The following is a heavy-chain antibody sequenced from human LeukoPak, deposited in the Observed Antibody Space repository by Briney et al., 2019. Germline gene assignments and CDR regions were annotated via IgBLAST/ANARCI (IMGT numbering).Heavy chain of an antibody. D-gene: IGHD2-15*01. V-gene: IGHV3-21*01. CDR1: GFTFSSYN. J-gene: IGHJ4*02. CDR2: ISSSSSYI. CDR3: ASNEGYCSGGSCYQVDY. Sequence: GGSLRLSCAASGFTFSSYNMNWVRQAPGKGLEWVSYISSSSSYIYYADSVKGRFTISRDNAKNSLHLQMNSLRAEDTAVYYCASNEGYCSGGSCYQVDYWGQGTLVTVSS.